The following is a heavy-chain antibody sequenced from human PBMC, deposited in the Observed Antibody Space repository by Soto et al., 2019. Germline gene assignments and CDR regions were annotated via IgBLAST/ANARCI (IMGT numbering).Heavy chain of an antibody. J-gene: IGHJ6*02. CDR2: IIPIFGTA. CDR3: ARGSSSYWYEDYYYGMDV. Sequence: QVQLVQSGAEVKKPGSSVKVSCKASGGTFSSYAISWVRQAPGQGLEWMGGIIPIFGTANYAQKFQGRVTITADESTSTAYMELSSLRAEDTAVYYCARGSSSYWYEDYYYGMDVWGQGTTVTVSS. D-gene: IGHD6-19*01. V-gene: IGHV1-69*12. CDR1: GGTFSSYA.